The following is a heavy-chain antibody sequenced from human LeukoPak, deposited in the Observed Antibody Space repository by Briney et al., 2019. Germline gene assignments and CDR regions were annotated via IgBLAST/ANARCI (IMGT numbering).Heavy chain of an antibody. J-gene: IGHJ4*02. Sequence: ASVKVSCKVSGYTLTELSMHWVRQAPGKGLEWMGGFDPEDGETIYAQKFQGRVTMTEDTSTDTAYMELSSLRSEDTAVYYCATVSMNVEAHYFDYWAREPWSPSPQ. V-gene: IGHV1-24*01. D-gene: IGHD2/OR15-2a*01. CDR3: ATVSMNVEAHYFDY. CDR1: GYTLTELS. CDR2: FDPEDGET.